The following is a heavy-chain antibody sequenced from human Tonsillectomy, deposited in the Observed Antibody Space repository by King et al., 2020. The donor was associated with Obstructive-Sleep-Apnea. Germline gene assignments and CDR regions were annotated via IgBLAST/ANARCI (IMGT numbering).Heavy chain of an antibody. J-gene: IGHJ4*02. Sequence: LQLQESGPGLVKPSETLSLTCTVSGGSLSSSSYYWGWIRQPPGKGLGWIGSIYYSGSTYYNPSLKSRVTISVDTSKNQFSLKLSSVTAADTAVYYCARGRFLEWFIDYWGQGTLVTVSS. CDR3: ARGRFLEWFIDY. D-gene: IGHD3-3*01. CDR1: GGSLSSSSYY. V-gene: IGHV4-39*07. CDR2: IYYSGST.